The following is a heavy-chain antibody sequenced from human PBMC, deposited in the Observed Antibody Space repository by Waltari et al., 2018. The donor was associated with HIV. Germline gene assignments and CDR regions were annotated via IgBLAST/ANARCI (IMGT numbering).Heavy chain of an antibody. CDR3: TRNFQGKINYFDSRLGH. CDR2: KNPNQGGK. D-gene: IGHD3-22*01. V-gene: IGHV1-2*02. CDR1: GFTFSDYY. J-gene: IGHJ4*02. Sequence: QVQLVQSGAEVKKPGASVKVSCKASGFTFSDYYMHWVRQAPGQGLEWMGWKNPNQGGKRYPGKVEWRVNIAKDKAIRTAQMELFRLRFDRTGIYYWTRNFQGKINYFDSRLGHWGQGTLVTVSS.